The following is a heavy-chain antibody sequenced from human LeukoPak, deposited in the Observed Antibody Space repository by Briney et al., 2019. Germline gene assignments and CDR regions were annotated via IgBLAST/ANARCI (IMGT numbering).Heavy chain of an antibody. CDR2: ISAYNGNT. CDR3: ARDQRSLPQLGAFDI. D-gene: IGHD6-6*01. V-gene: IGHV1-18*01. J-gene: IGHJ3*02. CDR1: GYTFTSYG. Sequence: ASVKVSCKASGYTFTSYGISWVRQAPGQGLEWMGWISAYNGNTNYAQKLQGRVTMTTDTSTSTAYMELRSLRSDDTAVYYCARDQRSLPQLGAFDIWGQGTMVIVSS.